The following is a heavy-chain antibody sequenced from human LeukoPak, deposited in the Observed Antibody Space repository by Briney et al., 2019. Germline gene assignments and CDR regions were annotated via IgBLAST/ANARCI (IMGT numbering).Heavy chain of an antibody. CDR3: ARAVYYYGSSGYHGWFDP. Sequence: PSETLSLTCTVSGASITTNYWSWIRQPAGKGLEWIGRLYSAESSIYNPSLKSRLSMSIDTSKNQFSLTLSSVTAADTAVYYCARAVYYYGSSGYHGWFDPWGQGTLVTVSS. J-gene: IGHJ5*02. V-gene: IGHV4-4*07. CDR2: LYSAESS. D-gene: IGHD3-22*01. CDR1: GASITTNY.